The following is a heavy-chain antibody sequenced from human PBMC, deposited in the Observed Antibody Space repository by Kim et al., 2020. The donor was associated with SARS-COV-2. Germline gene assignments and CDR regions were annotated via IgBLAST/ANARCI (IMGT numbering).Heavy chain of an antibody. D-gene: IGHD3-9*01. CDR1: GFTFGDYA. CDR2: ISWNSGSI. CDR3: AKDSQVGRLLRYFDWLLFEGFDY. V-gene: IGHV3-9*01. Sequence: GGSLRLSCAASGFTFGDYAMHWVRQAPGKGLEWVSGISWNSGSIGYADSVKGRFTISRDNAKNSLYLQMNSLRAEDTALYYCAKDSQVGRLLRYFDWLLFEGFDYWGQGTLVTVSS. J-gene: IGHJ4*02.